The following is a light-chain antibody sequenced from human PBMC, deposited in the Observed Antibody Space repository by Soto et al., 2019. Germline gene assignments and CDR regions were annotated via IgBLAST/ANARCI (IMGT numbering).Light chain of an antibody. J-gene: IGKJ4*01. CDR3: QQLNSYPLT. CDR2: AAS. Sequence: DIQLTQSPSFLSASVGDRVTITCRASQGISSYLAWYQQKPGKAPKLLIYAASTLQSGVPSRFSGSGSGTEFTRTSSSLQPEDFATYYCQQLNSYPLTFGGGTKVEIK. CDR1: QGISSY. V-gene: IGKV1-9*01.